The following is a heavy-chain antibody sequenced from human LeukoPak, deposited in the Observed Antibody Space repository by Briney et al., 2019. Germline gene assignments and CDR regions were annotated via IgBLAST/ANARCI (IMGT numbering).Heavy chain of an antibody. Sequence: SETLSLTCSVSGGAIISYYWSWIRQPAGKGPEWIGRIYPTGNTDYNPSVKTRVTMSTDLSKKQFSLRLRSVTAADTAVYYCARLKFYDSTGYSPGYYMDVWGKGTAVTVSS. CDR2: IYPTGNT. D-gene: IGHD3-22*01. J-gene: IGHJ6*03. CDR3: ARLKFYDSTGYSPGYYMDV. V-gene: IGHV4-4*07. CDR1: GGAIISYY.